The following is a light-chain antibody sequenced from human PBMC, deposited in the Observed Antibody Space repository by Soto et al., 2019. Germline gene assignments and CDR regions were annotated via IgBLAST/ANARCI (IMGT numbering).Light chain of an antibody. Sequence: DIQMTQSPSSLSASVGDRVTITFRASQSISTWLAWYQQKPGKAPKLLLYDASTLEVGVPSRFSGSGSRTEFTLTISSLQPDDYGTYYCQQYYDFRTFGQGTKVDIK. CDR1: QSISTW. V-gene: IGKV1-5*01. CDR3: QQYYDFRT. J-gene: IGKJ1*01. CDR2: DAS.